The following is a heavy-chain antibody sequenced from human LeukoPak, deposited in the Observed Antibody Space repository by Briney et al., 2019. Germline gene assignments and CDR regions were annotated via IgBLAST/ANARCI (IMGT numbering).Heavy chain of an antibody. Sequence: SETLSLTCTVSGGSISSGGYYWSWIRQHPGKGLEWIGYIYYSGSTYYNPSLKSRVTISVDTSKNQLSLKLSSVTAADTAVYYCARGYSGWYAVHAFDIWGQGTMVTVSS. CDR3: ARGYSGWYAVHAFDI. CDR2: IYYSGST. CDR1: GGSISSGGYY. D-gene: IGHD6-19*01. V-gene: IGHV4-31*03. J-gene: IGHJ3*02.